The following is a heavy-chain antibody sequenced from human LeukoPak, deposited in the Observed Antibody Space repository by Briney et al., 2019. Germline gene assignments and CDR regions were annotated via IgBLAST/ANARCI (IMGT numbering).Heavy chain of an antibody. CDR1: GGSISSGDYY. Sequence: PSETLSLTCTVSGGSISSGDYYWSWIRQPPGKGLEWIGYIYYSESTYYNPSLKSRVTISVDTSKNQFSLKLSSVTAADTAVYYCARAGRGASPVPASPFDYWGQGTLVTVSS. D-gene: IGHD1-14*01. CDR3: ARAGRGASPVPASPFDY. CDR2: IYYSEST. J-gene: IGHJ4*02. V-gene: IGHV4-30-4*01.